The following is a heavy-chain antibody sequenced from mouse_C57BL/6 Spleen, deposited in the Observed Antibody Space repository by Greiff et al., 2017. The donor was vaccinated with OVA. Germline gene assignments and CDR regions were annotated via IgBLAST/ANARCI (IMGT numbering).Heavy chain of an antibody. CDR1: GYTFTDYE. J-gene: IGHJ2*01. D-gene: IGHD2-13*01. CDR3: TLNGVIDD. Sequence: QVQLQQSGAELVRPGASVTLSCKASGYTFTDYEMHWVKQTPVHGLEWIGAIDPETGGTAYNQKFKGKAILTAAKSASTAYMELRSLTSEDSAVYYCTLNGVIDDWGKGTTLTVSS. CDR2: IDPETGGT. V-gene: IGHV1-15*01.